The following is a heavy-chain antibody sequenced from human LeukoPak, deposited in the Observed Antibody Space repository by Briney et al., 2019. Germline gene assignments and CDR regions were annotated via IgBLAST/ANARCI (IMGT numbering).Heavy chain of an antibody. J-gene: IGHJ4*02. V-gene: IGHV3-48*04. Sequence: GGSLRLSCAASGFTFSSYSMNWVRQAPGKGLEWVSYISSSSSTIYYADSVKGRFTISRDNAKNSLYLQMNSLRAEDTAVYYCASAQPWSGYYDFDYWGQGTLVTASS. CDR2: ISSSSSTI. CDR3: ASAQPWSGYYDFDY. CDR1: GFTFSSYS. D-gene: IGHD3-3*01.